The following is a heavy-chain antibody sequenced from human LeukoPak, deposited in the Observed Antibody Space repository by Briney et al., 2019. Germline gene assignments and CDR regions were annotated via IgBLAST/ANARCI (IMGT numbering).Heavy chain of an antibody. Sequence: GGSLRLSCAASGFTFSSYSMNWVRQAPGKGLEWVSYISSSSSTIYYADSVKGRFTISRDNAKNSLYLQMNSLRAEDTAVYYCARSLHFDWLLYEGVGAFDIWGQGTMVTVSS. D-gene: IGHD3-9*01. CDR1: GFTFSSYS. CDR3: ARSLHFDWLLYEGVGAFDI. J-gene: IGHJ3*02. CDR2: ISSSSSTI. V-gene: IGHV3-48*04.